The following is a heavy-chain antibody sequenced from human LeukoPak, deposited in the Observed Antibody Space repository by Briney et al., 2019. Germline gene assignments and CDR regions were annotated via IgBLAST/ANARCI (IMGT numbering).Heavy chain of an antibody. CDR2: IFHSGST. J-gene: IGHJ4*02. CDR1: GVSISSPNW. CDR3: ATYYESSGYRLDY. Sequence: SETLSLTCAVSGVSISSPNWWTWIRQPPGKGLEWIGEIFHSGSTNYNPSLKSRVTMSLDKSKNQFSLQLNSVTATDTAVYYCATYYESSGYRLDYWGQGTLVTVSS. D-gene: IGHD3-22*01. V-gene: IGHV4-4*02.